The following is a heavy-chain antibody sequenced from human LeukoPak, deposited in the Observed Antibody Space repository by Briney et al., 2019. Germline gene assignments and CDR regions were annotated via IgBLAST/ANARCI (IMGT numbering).Heavy chain of an antibody. Sequence: GASVKVSCKASGYTFTDYYMHWVRQAPGQGLEWMGWINPNSGDAKYAQKFQGWVTMTRDTPISTAYMELSRLTSDDTAVYYCASDRSYDKGPLDYWGQGTLVTVSS. CDR1: GYTFTDYY. CDR3: ASDRSYDKGPLDY. J-gene: IGHJ4*02. V-gene: IGHV1-2*04. CDR2: INPNSGDA. D-gene: IGHD3-22*01.